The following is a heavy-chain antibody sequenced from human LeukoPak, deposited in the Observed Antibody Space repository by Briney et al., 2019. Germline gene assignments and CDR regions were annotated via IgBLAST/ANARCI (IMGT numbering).Heavy chain of an antibody. J-gene: IGHJ4*02. CDR1: GFTFSTYW. CDR2: IKGDGSST. V-gene: IGHV3-74*01. CDR3: ARASTTVPNLLDH. Sequence: PGGSLRLSCAASGFTFSTYWMHWVRQAPGKGLVWDARIKGDGSSTIYADSVKGRFTISRDNSKNTLYLQTSSLRAEDTAVYYCARASTTVPNLLDHWGRGTLVTVSS. D-gene: IGHD4-17*01.